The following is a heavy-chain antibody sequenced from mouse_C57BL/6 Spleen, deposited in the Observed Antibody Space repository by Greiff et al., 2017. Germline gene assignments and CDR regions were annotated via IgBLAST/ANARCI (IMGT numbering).Heavy chain of an antibody. CDR1: GYTFTSYW. CDR3: ARRYYGSSYDYAMDY. D-gene: IGHD1-1*01. CDR2: IDPSDSYT. Sequence: QVQLQQPGAELVKPGASVKLSCKASGYTFTSYWMQWVKQRPGQGLAWIGEIDPSDSYTNYNQKFKGKATLTVDTSSSTAYMQLSSLTSEDSAVYYCARRYYGSSYDYAMDYWGQGTSVTVSS. V-gene: IGHV1-50*01. J-gene: IGHJ4*01.